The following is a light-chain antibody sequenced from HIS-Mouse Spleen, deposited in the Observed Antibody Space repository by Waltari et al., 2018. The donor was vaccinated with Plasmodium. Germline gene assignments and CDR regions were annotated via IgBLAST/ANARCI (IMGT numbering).Light chain of an antibody. J-gene: IGKJ2*01. Sequence: AIRMTQSPSSFSASTGDRVTITCRASQGISSYLAWYLQKPGQAPKLLIYSAATFQSGVPSRFSGSGSGTDFTLTISCLQSEDFATYYCQQYYSYPYTFGQGTKLEIK. CDR3: QQYYSYPYT. CDR2: SAA. V-gene: IGKV1-8*01. CDR1: QGISSY.